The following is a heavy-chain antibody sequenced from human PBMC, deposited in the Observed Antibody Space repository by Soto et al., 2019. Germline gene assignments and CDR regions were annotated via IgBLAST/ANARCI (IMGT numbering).Heavy chain of an antibody. J-gene: IGHJ6*02. Sequence: EVQLVESGGGLVQPGGSLRLSCAASGFTFSSYWMHWVRQAPGKGLVWVARLNGGGSSTFYADSVKGRFTISRDNAKNTLYLQMDSLRAEDTAVYYGARVSGASAGRYGMDVWGHGTTVTVSS. V-gene: IGHV3-74*01. CDR2: LNGGGSST. D-gene: IGHD3-10*01. CDR3: ARVSGASAGRYGMDV. CDR1: GFTFSSYW.